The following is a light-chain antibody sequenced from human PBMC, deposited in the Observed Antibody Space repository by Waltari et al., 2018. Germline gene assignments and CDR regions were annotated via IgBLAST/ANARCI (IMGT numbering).Light chain of an antibody. CDR1: SNDVGGYNS. CDR2: DVS. J-gene: IGLJ2*01. CDR3: SSQSSNNLVL. Sequence: QSALTQPASVSGSPGQSVTIFCTGTSNDVGGYNSVSWYQEHPGQAPRVIIYDVSDRPSGVSDRFSGSKSGNTASLTISGLQAEDEADYYCSSQSSNNLVLFGGGTKLTVL. V-gene: IGLV2-14*01.